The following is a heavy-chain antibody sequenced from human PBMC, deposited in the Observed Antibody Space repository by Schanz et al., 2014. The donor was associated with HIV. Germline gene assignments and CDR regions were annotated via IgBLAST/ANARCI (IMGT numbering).Heavy chain of an antibody. CDR3: ARGIRRYCRSPSCNTGWFDP. V-gene: IGHV4-34*01. D-gene: IGHD2-2*02. CDR2: INHSEST. Sequence: QVQLQQWGAGLLKPSETLSLTCAVYGASLNGYYWTWIRQPPGKGLECIGEINHSESTNYNPSPKSRVTISLATSKKQFTPKLRSVAAADTAVYYCARGIRRYCRSPSCNTGWFDPWGQGTLVTVSS. CDR1: GASLNGYY. J-gene: IGHJ5*02.